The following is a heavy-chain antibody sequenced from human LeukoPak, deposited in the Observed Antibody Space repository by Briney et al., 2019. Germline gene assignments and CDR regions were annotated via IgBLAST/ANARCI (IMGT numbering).Heavy chain of an antibody. V-gene: IGHV3-23*01. CDR1: GFTFSSYA. J-gene: IGHJ3*02. D-gene: IGHD6-13*01. CDR3: AKVVRYSSSHDAFDI. CDR2: ISGSGGST. Sequence: PGGPLRLSCAASGFTFSSYAMSWVRQAPGKGLEWVSAISGSGGSTYYADSVKGRFTISRDNSKNTLYLQMNSLRAEDTAVYYCAKVVRYSSSHDAFDIWGQGTMVTVSS.